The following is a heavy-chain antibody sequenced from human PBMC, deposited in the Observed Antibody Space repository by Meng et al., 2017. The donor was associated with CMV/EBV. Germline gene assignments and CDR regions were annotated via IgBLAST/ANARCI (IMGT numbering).Heavy chain of an antibody. V-gene: IGHV4-59*01. CDR2: IYYSGIT. CDR3: ARDSLMDYSGSGKSYYYYGMDV. CDR1: GGSISSYY. Sequence: SETLSPTCTVSGGSISSYYWSWIRQPPGKGLEWIGYIYYSGITNYNPSLKSRVTISVDTSKNQLSLKLSSVTAADTAVYYCARDSLMDYSGSGKSYYYYGMDVWGQGTTVTVSS. D-gene: IGHD3-10*01. J-gene: IGHJ6*02.